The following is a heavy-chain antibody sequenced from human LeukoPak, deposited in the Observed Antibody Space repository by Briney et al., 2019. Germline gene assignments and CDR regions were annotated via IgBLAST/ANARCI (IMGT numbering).Heavy chain of an antibody. J-gene: IGHJ4*02. CDR1: GGSISSSSYY. CDR2: IYYSGST. V-gene: IGHV4-39*07. D-gene: IGHD6-6*01. Sequence: PSETLSLTCTVSGGSISSSSYYWGWIRQPPGKGLEWIGSIYYSGSTYYNPSLKSRVTISVDTSKNQFSLKLSSVTAADTAVYYCASSSSAHLFDYWGQGTLVTVSS. CDR3: ASSSSAHLFDY.